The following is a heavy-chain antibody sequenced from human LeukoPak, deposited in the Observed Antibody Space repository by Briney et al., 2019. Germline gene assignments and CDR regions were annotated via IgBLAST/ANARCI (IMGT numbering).Heavy chain of an antibody. CDR1: GFIVSSNY. CDR2: IYSDGKT. V-gene: IGHV3-53*01. D-gene: IGHD1-26*01. J-gene: IGHJ3*02. CDR3: AREWELQDGFDI. Sequence: PGGSLRLSCAASGFIVSSNYMTWVRQAPGKGLEWVSVIYSDGKTYYADSVKGRFTTSRDNSKNTLYLQMNSLRAEDTAVYYCAREWELQDGFDIWGQGTMVTVSS.